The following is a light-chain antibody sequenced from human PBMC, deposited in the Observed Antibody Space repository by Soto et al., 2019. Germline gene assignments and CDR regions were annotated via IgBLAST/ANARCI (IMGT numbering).Light chain of an antibody. CDR2: GAS. V-gene: IGKV3-20*01. CDR1: QSVSSNY. Sequence: EIVLTQSPGTLSLSPGERATLSCRASQSVSSNYLAWYQQKPGQAPRLLIYGASSRATGIPDRFSGSGSGTDFTLTTSRLEPEDFAVYYSQQYGNSPRTFGQGTKV. J-gene: IGKJ1*01. CDR3: QQYGNSPRT.